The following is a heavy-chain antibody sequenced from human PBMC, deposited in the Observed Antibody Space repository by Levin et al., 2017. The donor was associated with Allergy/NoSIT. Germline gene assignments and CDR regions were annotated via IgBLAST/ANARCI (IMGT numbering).Heavy chain of an antibody. V-gene: IGHV3-74*01. J-gene: IGHJ4*02. CDR3: ARARDGSGNGHLDY. CDR1: GFTFSTFW. D-gene: IGHD3-10*01. Sequence: GGSLRLSCAASGFTFSTFWMHWVRQAPGKGLVWVSRINSDGNSTNYADSVKGRFTISRDNAKNTLYLQMNSLRAEDTAVYYCARARDGSGNGHLDYWGQGTLVTVSS. CDR2: INSDGNST.